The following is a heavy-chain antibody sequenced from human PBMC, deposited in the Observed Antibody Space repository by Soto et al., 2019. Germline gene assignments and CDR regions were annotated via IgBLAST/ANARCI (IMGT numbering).Heavy chain of an antibody. V-gene: IGHV1-69*04. CDR1: GGTFSSYT. CDR2: IIPILGIA. D-gene: IGHD6-13*01. Sequence: ASVKVSCKASGGTFSSYTISWVRQAPGQGLEWMGRIIPILGIANYAQKLQGRVTITADKSTSTAYMELSSLRSEDTAVYYCARDRAGQQLVNWGQGTLVTVSS. J-gene: IGHJ4*02. CDR3: ARDRAGQQLVN.